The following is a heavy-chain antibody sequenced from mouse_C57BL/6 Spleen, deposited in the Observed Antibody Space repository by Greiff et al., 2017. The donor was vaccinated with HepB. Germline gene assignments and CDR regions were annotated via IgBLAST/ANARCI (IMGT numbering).Heavy chain of an antibody. CDR2: ISSGGSYT. CDR1: GFTFSSYG. Sequence: DVMLVESGGDLVKPGGSLKLSCAASGFTFSSYGMSWVRQTPDKRLEWVATISSGGSYTYYPDSVKGRFTISRDNAKNTLYLQMSSLKSEDTAMYYCARQGESYGNLYYFDYWGQGTTLTVSS. V-gene: IGHV5-6*02. D-gene: IGHD2-10*02. CDR3: ARQGESYGNLYYFDY. J-gene: IGHJ2*01.